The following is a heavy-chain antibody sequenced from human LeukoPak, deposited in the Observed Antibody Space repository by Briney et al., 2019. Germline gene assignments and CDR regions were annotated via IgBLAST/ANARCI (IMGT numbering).Heavy chain of an antibody. V-gene: IGHV4-39*07. J-gene: IGHJ5*02. CDR3: ARSRDIVVVPAAIGLNWFDP. Sequence: SETLSLTCTVSGGSISSSSYYWGWIRQPPGKGLEWIGSIYYSGSTYYNPSLKSRVTISVDTSKNQFSLKLNSVTAADTAVYYCARSRDIVVVPAAIGLNWFDPWGQGTLVTVSS. CDR2: IYYSGST. CDR1: GGSISSSSYY. D-gene: IGHD2-2*01.